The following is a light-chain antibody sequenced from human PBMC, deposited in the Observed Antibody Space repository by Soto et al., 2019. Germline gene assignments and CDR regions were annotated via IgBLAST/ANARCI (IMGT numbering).Light chain of an antibody. CDR1: QSVSSY. Sequence: EIVLTQSPATLSSSPGERATLSCRASQSVSSYLAWYQQKPVQAPRLLIYDASNRATGIPARFSGSGSGTDFTLTISSLEPEDFAVYYCQQRSNWPPFTFGQGTKLEIK. CDR2: DAS. J-gene: IGKJ2*01. V-gene: IGKV3-11*01. CDR3: QQRSNWPPFT.